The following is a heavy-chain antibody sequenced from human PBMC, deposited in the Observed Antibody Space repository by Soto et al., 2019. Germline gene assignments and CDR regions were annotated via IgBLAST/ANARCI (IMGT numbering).Heavy chain of an antibody. V-gene: IGHV3-11*01. Sequence: GGSLRLSCAASEFTFSDYYMSWIRQAPGKGLEWVSSISSSGSTIYYADSVKGRFTISRDNAKSSLYLQMMSLRAEDTAVYYCARVERSYYGSGNYYVYWGQGTLVTVS. CDR2: ISSSGSTI. CDR1: EFTFSDYY. D-gene: IGHD3-10*01. CDR3: ARVERSYYGSGNYYVY. J-gene: IGHJ4*02.